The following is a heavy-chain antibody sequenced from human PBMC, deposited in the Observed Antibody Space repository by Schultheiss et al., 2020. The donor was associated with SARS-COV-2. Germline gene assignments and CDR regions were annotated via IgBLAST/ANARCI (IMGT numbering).Heavy chain of an antibody. CDR1: GFTFSSYS. J-gene: IGHJ6*03. Sequence: GGSLRLSCAASGFTFSSYSMNWVRQAPGKGLEWVANIKQDGSEKYYVDSVKGRFTISRDNAKNSLYLQVNSLRAEDMTVYHCARDLIADAYMDVWGKGTTVTVSS. V-gene: IGHV3-7*03. D-gene: IGHD6-13*01. CDR3: ARDLIADAYMDV. CDR2: IKQDGSEK.